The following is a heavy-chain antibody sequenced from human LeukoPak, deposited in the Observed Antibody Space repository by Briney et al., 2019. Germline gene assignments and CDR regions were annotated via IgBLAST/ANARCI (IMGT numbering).Heavy chain of an antibody. Sequence: SETLSLTCTVSGYSISSGYYWGWIRQPPGKGLEWIGSIYHSGSTYYNPSLKSRVTISVDTSKNQFSLKLNSVTAADTAIYYCARVQNIVGATKTGSFDSWGQGTLVTVSS. CDR2: IYHSGST. CDR3: ARVQNIVGATKTGSFDS. J-gene: IGHJ4*02. D-gene: IGHD1-26*01. V-gene: IGHV4-38-2*02. CDR1: GYSISSGYY.